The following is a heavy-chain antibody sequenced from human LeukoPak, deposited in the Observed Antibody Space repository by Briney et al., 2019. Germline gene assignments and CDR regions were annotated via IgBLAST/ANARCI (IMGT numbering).Heavy chain of an antibody. CDR3: AREYNSRATFDY. J-gene: IGHJ4*02. V-gene: IGHV3-21*05. CDR2: IHSSGDYI. CDR1: ASGVAFTSHS. D-gene: IGHD1-20*01. Sequence: PGGSLRLSCAASASGVAFTSHSMNWVRQAPGKGLGWISYIHSSGDYIFYADSVKGRFTVSRDNARNSLYLQMNSLRAEDTAIYYCAREYNSRATFDYWGQGTLVTVSS.